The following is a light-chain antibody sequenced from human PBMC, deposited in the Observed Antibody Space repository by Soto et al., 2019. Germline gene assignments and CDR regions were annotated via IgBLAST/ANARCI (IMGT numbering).Light chain of an antibody. V-gene: IGLV2-14*03. J-gene: IGLJ2*01. Sequence: QSALSQPASMSGSPGQSIPISCTGTSSDVGGYNYVSWYRQYPGKAPKLIIYDVNNRPSEVSNRFSGSKSGNTASLTISGLQAEDEADYYCSSHSSSSTLGVFGGGTKLTVL. CDR2: DVN. CDR1: SSDVGGYNY. CDR3: SSHSSSSTLGV.